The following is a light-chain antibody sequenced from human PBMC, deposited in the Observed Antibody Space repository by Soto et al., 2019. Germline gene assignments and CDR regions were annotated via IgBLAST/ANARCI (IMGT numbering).Light chain of an antibody. Sequence: QSVLTPPASVSGSPGQSITISCTGTSSDVGGYNYVSWYQQHPGKAPKFMIYDVSNRPSGVSNRFSGSKSGNTASLTISGLQVEDEADYYCSSYTTSNTRQIVFGTGTKVTVL. CDR1: SSDVGGYNY. V-gene: IGLV2-14*01. J-gene: IGLJ1*01. CDR2: DVS. CDR3: SSYTTSNTRQIV.